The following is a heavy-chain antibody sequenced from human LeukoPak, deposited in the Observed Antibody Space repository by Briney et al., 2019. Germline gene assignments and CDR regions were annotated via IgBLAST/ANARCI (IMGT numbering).Heavy chain of an antibody. D-gene: IGHD6-19*01. V-gene: IGHV3-21*04. CDR3: AKESQRHSGWYDY. CDR2: ISSSGSYI. CDR1: GFTFSTYS. J-gene: IGHJ4*02. Sequence: GGSLRLSCAASGFTFSTYSMNWVRQAPGKGLEWVSSISSSGSYINYADSVKGRFTISRDNSKNTLYLQTNSLRAEDTAVYYCAKESQRHSGWYDYWGQGTLVTVSS.